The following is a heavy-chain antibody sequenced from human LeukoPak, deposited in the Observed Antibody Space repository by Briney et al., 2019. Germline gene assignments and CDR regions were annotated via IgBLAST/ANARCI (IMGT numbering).Heavy chain of an antibody. CDR3: ARDRGIAAAADAFDI. J-gene: IGHJ3*02. CDR2: IYYSGST. Sequence: SETLSLTCTVSGGYIISSSYYWDWIRQPPGRGLEWIGSIYYSGSTYYNPSLKSRVTISVDRSKNQFSLKLSSVTAADTAVYYCARDRGIAAAADAFDIWGQGTMVTVSS. CDR1: GGYIISSSYY. D-gene: IGHD6-13*01. V-gene: IGHV4-39*07.